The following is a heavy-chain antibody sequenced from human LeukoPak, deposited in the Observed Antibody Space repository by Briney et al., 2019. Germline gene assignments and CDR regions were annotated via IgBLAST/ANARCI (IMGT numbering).Heavy chain of an antibody. CDR1: GFTFSSYW. J-gene: IGHJ1*01. V-gene: IGHV3-7*01. Sequence: GGSLRLSCSASGFTFSSYWMSWVRQAPGKGLQWVANIKTDGSEKYYVDSVKGRFTISRDNAKNSLYLQMNSLRVEDTAVYYCATYSSLNRREFQYWGQGTLLTVSS. CDR2: IKTDGSEK. CDR3: ATYSSLNRREFQY. D-gene: IGHD3-22*01.